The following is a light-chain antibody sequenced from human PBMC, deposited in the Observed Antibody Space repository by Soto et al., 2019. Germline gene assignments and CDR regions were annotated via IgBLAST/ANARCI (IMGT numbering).Light chain of an antibody. CDR3: QRYGGSPPFT. J-gene: IGKJ2*01. CDR2: GAS. Sequence: EIVLTQSPGTLSLSPGETATLSCMASQRVSNSYLAWYQKKPGQAPRLLIYGASSRAAGIPDRFSGSGSGTDFTLTISRLEPEDFAVDFCQRYGGSPPFTFGQGTKVEI. CDR1: QRVSNSY. V-gene: IGKV3-20*01.